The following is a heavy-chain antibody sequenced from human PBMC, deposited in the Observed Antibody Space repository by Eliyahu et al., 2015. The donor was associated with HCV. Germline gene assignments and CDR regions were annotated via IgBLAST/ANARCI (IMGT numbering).Heavy chain of an antibody. Sequence: QVQLVESGGGVVQPGRSLRLSCAASGFTFSSYAMHWVRQAPGKGLEGVAVISYDGSNKYYADSVKGRFTISRDNSKNTLYLQMNSLRAEDTAVYYCASTEGDYSSFDYWGQGTLVTVSS. V-gene: IGHV3-30-3*01. D-gene: IGHD6-13*01. CDR1: GFTFSSYA. CDR2: ISYDGSNK. J-gene: IGHJ4*02. CDR3: ASTEGDYSSFDY.